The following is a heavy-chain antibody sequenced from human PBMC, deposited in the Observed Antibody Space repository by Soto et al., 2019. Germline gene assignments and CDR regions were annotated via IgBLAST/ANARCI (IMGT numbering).Heavy chain of an antibody. CDR3: AREGSGYNF. D-gene: IGHD5-12*01. V-gene: IGHV1-69*13. CDR2: IVPVFGRP. J-gene: IGHJ4*02. CDR1: GGSFSNFG. Sequence: SVKVSCKASGGSFSNFGINWVRQAPGQGLEWMGGIVPVFGRPNYAQRFRGRLTITADESTSTGYMELISLRSDDTAVYYCAREGSGYNFWGQGTQVTVSS.